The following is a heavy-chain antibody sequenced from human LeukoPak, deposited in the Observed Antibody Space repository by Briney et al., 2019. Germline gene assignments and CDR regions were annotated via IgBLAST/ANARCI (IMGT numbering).Heavy chain of an antibody. J-gene: IGHJ3*02. V-gene: IGHV1-69*06. CDR1: GGTFSSYA. Sequence: ASVKVSCKASGGTFSSYAISWVRQAPGQELEWVGGIIPIFGTANYAQKFQGRDTITADKYTSTAYMEPSSLRSEDTAVYYCARDRDYGGNLYAFDIWGQGTMVTVSS. D-gene: IGHD4-23*01. CDR2: IIPIFGTA. CDR3: ARDRDYGGNLYAFDI.